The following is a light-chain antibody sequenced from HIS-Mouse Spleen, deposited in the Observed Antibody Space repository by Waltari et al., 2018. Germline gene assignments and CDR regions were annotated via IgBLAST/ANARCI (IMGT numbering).Light chain of an antibody. V-gene: IGKV3-15*01. CDR1: QSVSSN. Sequence: EIVMTQSPATLSVSPGERATLSCRASQSVSSNLAWYQQKPGQAPRLLIYGASTRATGIPARFSGSGSGTEFTLTISSMRSEDFAVYYCQQYNNWPWTLGQGTKVEIK. J-gene: IGKJ1*01. CDR2: GAS. CDR3: QQYNNWPWT.